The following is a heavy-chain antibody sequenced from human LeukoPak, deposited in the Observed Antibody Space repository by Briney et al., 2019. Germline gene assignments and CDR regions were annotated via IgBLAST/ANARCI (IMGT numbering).Heavy chain of an antibody. D-gene: IGHD2-2*01. Sequence: PSETLSLTCTVSGGSLSSYYWSWIRQPPGKGLEWIGCIYYSGSTNYNPSLKSRVTISVDTSKNQFSLKLSSVTAADTAVYYCAREGYCSSTSCYSDAFDIWGQGTMVTVSS. V-gene: IGHV4-59*01. CDR2: IYYSGST. J-gene: IGHJ3*02. CDR3: AREGYCSSTSCYSDAFDI. CDR1: GGSLSSYY.